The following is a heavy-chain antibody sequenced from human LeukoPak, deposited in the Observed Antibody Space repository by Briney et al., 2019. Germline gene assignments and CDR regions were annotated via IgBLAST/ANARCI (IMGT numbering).Heavy chain of an antibody. Sequence: GESLKISCKGSGYSFSNQWIGWVRQMPGKGLEWMGITFGGGSDSKYSPAFQGLVTMSADKSISTAYLQWSSLKTSDTAVYYCGRQFHPAETTGGFFDLWGRGTLVTVSS. V-gene: IGHV5-51*01. D-gene: IGHD4-17*01. CDR1: GYSFSNQW. J-gene: IGHJ2*01. CDR2: TFGGGSDS. CDR3: GRQFHPAETTGGFFDL.